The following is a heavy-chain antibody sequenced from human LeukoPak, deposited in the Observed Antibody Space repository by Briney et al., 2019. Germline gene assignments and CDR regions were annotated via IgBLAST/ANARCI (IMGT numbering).Heavy chain of an antibody. V-gene: IGHV4-59*08. D-gene: IGHD6-13*01. CDR3: ARVYSSSSLGP. CDR2: IYYSGST. J-gene: IGHJ4*02. CDR1: GGSISSYY. Sequence: SETLSLTCTVSGGSISSYYWSWIRQTPGKGLEWIGYIYYSGSTNYNPSLKSRVTISVDTSKNQFSLKLSSVTAADTAVYYCARVYSSSSLGPWGQGTLVTVSP.